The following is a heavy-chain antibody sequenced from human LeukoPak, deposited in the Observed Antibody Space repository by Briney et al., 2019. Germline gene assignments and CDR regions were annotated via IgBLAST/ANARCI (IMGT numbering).Heavy chain of an antibody. CDR2: IYTSGST. CDR3: AREVVGAVDAFDI. D-gene: IGHD1-26*01. CDR1: GGSISSYY. Sequence: PSETLSLTCTVSGGSISSYYWSWIRQAAGKGLEWIGRIYTSGSTNYNPSLKSRVTISVDKSKNQFSLKLSSVTAADTAVYYCAREVVGAVDAFDIWGQGTMVTVSS. V-gene: IGHV4-4*07. J-gene: IGHJ3*02.